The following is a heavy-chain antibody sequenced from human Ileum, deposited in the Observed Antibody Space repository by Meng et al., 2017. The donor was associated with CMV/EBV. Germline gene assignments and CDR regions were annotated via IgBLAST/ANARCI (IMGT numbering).Heavy chain of an antibody. Sequence: QLQFQQWGEGLLKPSETLSLTCGVNGGSFSSFSWTWIRQPPGKGPEWIGDINHRGTTNYSPSLKSRVTISIDTSKKQFSLRLSSLTAADTAVYYCTRGRVGDWGFDFWGQGTLVTVPS. J-gene: IGHJ4*02. D-gene: IGHD1-26*01. V-gene: IGHV4-34*02. CDR3: TRGRVGDWGFDF. CDR1: GGSFSSFS. CDR2: INHRGTT.